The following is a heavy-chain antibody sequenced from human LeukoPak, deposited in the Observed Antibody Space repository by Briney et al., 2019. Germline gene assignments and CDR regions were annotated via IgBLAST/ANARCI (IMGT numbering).Heavy chain of an antibody. CDR3: ARAPSHYGVDV. J-gene: IGHJ6*02. V-gene: IGHV4-34*01. CDR2: INHSEST. CDR1: GVSFSGYS. Sequence: KPSEILSLTCAVYGVSFSGYSWSWIRQPPGKGLEWIGEINHSESTNYNPSLKSRVTISVDTSKNQFSLKLSSVTAADTAVYYCARAPSHYGVDVWGQGTTVTVSS.